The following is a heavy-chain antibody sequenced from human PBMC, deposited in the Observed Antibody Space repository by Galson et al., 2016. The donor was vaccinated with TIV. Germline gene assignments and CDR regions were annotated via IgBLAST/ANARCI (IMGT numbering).Heavy chain of an antibody. J-gene: IGHJ6*02. CDR3: ARNAVTYPSYYHLYGMDV. D-gene: IGHD2-21*02. V-gene: IGHV3-30*04. CDR1: QFTFTSYS. CDR2: LSSDGSNK. Sequence: SLRLSCAASQFTFTSYSIHWVRQAPGKGLEWLSVLSSDGSNKFYADSVKGRFTLPRDKSKRTVFLQMDRLTPDDTAVYYCARNAVTYPSYYHLYGMDVWGQGTTVTVSS.